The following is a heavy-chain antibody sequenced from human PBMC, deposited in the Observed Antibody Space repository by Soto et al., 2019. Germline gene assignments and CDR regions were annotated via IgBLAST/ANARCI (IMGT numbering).Heavy chain of an antibody. CDR1: GYTLTELS. CDR2: FDPEDGET. D-gene: IGHD5-12*01. V-gene: IGHV1-24*01. Sequence: ASVKVSCKVSGYTLTELSMHWVRQAPGKGLEWMGGFDPEDGETIYAQKFQGRVTMTEDTSTDTAYMELSSLRSEDTAVYYCATRDLIYERYYYYYMDFWGKGTTVTVSS. CDR3: ATRDLIYERYYYYYMDF. J-gene: IGHJ6*03.